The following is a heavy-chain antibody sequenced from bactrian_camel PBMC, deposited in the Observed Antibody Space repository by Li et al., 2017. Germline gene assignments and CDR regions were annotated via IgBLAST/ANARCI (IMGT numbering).Heavy chain of an antibody. V-gene: IGHV3S55*01. J-gene: IGHJ4*01. CDR1: GYTYSSYC. CDR2: IDSDGLA. Sequence: HVQLVESGGGSVQAGGSLRLSCAASGYTYSSYCMGWFRRAPGKEREGVAAIDSDGLAKYADSVKGRFTISQDNAKNTLYLQMNSLKPEDTAMYYCAASLGKAYCHRAFFLSRQRPNFGYMGQGTQVTVS. D-gene: IGHD5*01.